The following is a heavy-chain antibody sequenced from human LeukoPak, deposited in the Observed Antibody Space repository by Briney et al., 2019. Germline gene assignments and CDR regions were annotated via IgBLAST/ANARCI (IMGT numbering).Heavy chain of an antibody. CDR3: ARGVVVGGITGYLDY. V-gene: IGHV3-7*03. J-gene: IGHJ4*02. CDR1: GFSFSSYW. Sequence: GGSLRLSCAASGFSFSSYWMYWVRQAPGKGLEWVANIYRDGSDKYYADSVKGRITISRDNAKSSLYQQMNSLRAEDTAVYYCARGVVVGGITGYLDYWGQGTLVTVSS. D-gene: IGHD1-26*01. CDR2: IYRDGSDK.